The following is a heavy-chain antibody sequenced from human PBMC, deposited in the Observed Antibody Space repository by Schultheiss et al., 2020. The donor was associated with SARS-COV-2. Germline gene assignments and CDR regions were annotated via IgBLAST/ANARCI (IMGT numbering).Heavy chain of an antibody. CDR2: IYYSGTT. CDR3: AKHRINWFDP. D-gene: IGHD2/OR15-2a*01. CDR1: GGSISTYY. V-gene: IGHV4-59*08. Sequence: SETLSLTCTVSGGSISTYYWSWIRQPPGKGLEWIGYIYYSGTTNYNPSLKSRVTISVDTSKNQFSLKLSSVTAADTAVYYCAKHRINWFDPWGQGTLVTVSS. J-gene: IGHJ5*02.